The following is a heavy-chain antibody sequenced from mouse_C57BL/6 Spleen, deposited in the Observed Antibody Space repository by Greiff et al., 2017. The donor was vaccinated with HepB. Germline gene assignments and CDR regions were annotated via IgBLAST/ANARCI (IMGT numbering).Heavy chain of an antibody. CDR2: INPNNGGT. J-gene: IGHJ2*01. Sequence: EVQLQQSGPELVKPGASVKISCKASGYTFTDYYMNWVKQSHGKSLEWIGDINPNNGGTSYNQKFKGKATLTVDKSSSTAYMELRSLTSEDSAVYYCARSGGHEDYWGQGTTLTVSS. CDR3: ARSGGHEDY. V-gene: IGHV1-26*01. CDR1: GYTFTDYY. D-gene: IGHD3-1*01.